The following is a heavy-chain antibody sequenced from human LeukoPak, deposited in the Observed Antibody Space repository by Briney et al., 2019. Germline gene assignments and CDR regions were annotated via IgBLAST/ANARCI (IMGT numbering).Heavy chain of an antibody. CDR1: GLSVSHNY. J-gene: IGHJ6*02. Sequence: GESLRLSCAASGLSVSHNYMTWVRQAPGKGLQWVSMIRSDTGTDYADSVKGRFTISRDSSNNTLFLQMNSLRAEDTAVYYCARESNRRLHYYGIDVWGLGTTVTVSS. CDR2: IRSDTGT. CDR3: ARESNRRLHYYGIDV. V-gene: IGHV3-66*01. D-gene: IGHD2-15*01.